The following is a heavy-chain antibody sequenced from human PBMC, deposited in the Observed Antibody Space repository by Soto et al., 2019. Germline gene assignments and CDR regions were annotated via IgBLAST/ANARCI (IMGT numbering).Heavy chain of an antibody. D-gene: IGHD7-27*01. CDR1: GFTFSNFA. Sequence: GGSLRLSCAASGFTFSNFAMSWVRRAPGKGLEWVSAMGGTSGSTYYAGSVRGRFTISRDNSRNTLSLQMNGLRAEDTAVYYCARRRGDGYFDVWGRGTLVTVSS. J-gene: IGHJ2*01. V-gene: IGHV3-23*01. CDR2: MGGTSGST. CDR3: ARRRGDGYFDV.